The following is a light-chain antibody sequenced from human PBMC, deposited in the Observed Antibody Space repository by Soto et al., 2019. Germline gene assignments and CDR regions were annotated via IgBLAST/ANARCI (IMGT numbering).Light chain of an antibody. CDR3: SSYAGSNNFV. V-gene: IGLV2-8*01. CDR2: GVA. CDR1: SSDVGGYNY. Sequence: SALTHPPSASGSPGQSFTISCTATSSDVGGYNYVSWFQQHPGKGPKVIIYGVANRRSGVPDRFSGYKSGNTASLTVSGLEAADEADYYCSSYAGSNNFVFGTGTKVTVL. J-gene: IGLJ1*01.